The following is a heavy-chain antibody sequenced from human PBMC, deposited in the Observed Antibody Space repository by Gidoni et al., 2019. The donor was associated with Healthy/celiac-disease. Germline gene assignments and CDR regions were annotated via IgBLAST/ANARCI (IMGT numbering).Heavy chain of an antibody. CDR3: ARDTRRESITMIVVVDDAFDI. CDR2: ISAYNGNT. Sequence: QVQLVQSGAEVKTPGASVKVSCKASGYTFTSYGTSWVRQAPGQGLEWMGWISAYNGNTNYAQKLQGRVTMTTDTSTSTAYMELRSLRSDDTAVYYCARDTRRESITMIVVVDDAFDIWGQGTMVTVSS. CDR1: GYTFTSYG. V-gene: IGHV1-18*04. J-gene: IGHJ3*02. D-gene: IGHD3-22*01.